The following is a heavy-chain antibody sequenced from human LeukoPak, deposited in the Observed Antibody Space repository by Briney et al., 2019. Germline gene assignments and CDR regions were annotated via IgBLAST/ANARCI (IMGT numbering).Heavy chain of an antibody. CDR2: ISDDGNNA. V-gene: IGHV3-30-3*01. CDR1: GFTFDDYA. Sequence: GGSLRLSCAASGFTFDDYAMHWVRQAPGKGLEWVAAISDDGNNAYYSDSAKGRLTISRDNSNNTLYLQMNSLRGDDTAVYYCARCLLYLWNRNFYYYIDGRGKGTTVTACS. J-gene: IGHJ6*03. CDR3: ARCLLYLWNRNFYYYIDG. D-gene: IGHD2-8*01.